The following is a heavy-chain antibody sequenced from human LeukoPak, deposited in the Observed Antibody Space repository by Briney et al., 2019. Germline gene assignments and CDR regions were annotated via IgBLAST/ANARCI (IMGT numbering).Heavy chain of an antibody. J-gene: IGHJ4*02. CDR1: GGSISGTNW. CDR3: VGSSGYYYDY. Sequence: PSETLSLTCGVSGGSISGTNWWSWVRQPPGKGLEWIGEINHSGSTNYNPSLKSRVTISVDTSKNQFSLKLSSVTAADTAVYYCVGSSGYYYDYWGQGTLVTVSS. D-gene: IGHD3-22*01. V-gene: IGHV4-4*02. CDR2: INHSGST.